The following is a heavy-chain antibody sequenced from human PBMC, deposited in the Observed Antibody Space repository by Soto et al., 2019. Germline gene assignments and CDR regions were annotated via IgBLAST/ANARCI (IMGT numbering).Heavy chain of an antibody. J-gene: IGHJ2*01. CDR3: ARGWGKYFDF. Sequence: QVQLQQSGPGLVKPSETLSLTCTVSGGSISFYYWNWIRQPPGKGLEWIGHSYYSGTTNYNPSLESRVTISVETHNNQFSLNLQSVAPADTAVYYCARGWGKYFDFWCRGTLVTVSS. CDR2: SYYSGTT. V-gene: IGHV4-59*01. CDR1: GGSISFYY. D-gene: IGHD3-16*01.